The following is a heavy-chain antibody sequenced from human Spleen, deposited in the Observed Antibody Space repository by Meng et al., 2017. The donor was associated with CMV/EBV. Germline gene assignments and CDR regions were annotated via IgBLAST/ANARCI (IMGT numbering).Heavy chain of an antibody. CDR2: ISRDGGST. CDR3: ARDQYYDFWSGYYTNNGMDV. D-gene: IGHD3-3*01. CDR1: GFTFDDYT. Sequence: GGSLRLSCAASGFTFDDYTMHWVRQGPGKGLEWVSLISRDGGSTYYADSVKGRFTISRDNAKNSLFLQMNSLRAEDTALYYCARDQYYDFWSGYYTNNGMDVWGQGTTVTVSS. J-gene: IGHJ6*02. V-gene: IGHV3-43*01.